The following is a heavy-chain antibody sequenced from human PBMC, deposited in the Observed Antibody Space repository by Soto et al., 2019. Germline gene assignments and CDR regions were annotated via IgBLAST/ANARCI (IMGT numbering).Heavy chain of an antibody. V-gene: IGHV4-39*07. J-gene: IGHJ4*02. CDR2: INHSGST. Sequence: SEILSLTCSVSGGSIISCSYYWTRIRQRPGTGLEWIGEINHSGSTNYNPSLKSRVTISVDTSKNQFSLKLTSVTAADTAVYYCARDKITGLFDYWGQGTLVTVSS. CDR1: GGSIISCSYY. D-gene: IGHD2-8*02. CDR3: ARDKITGLFDY.